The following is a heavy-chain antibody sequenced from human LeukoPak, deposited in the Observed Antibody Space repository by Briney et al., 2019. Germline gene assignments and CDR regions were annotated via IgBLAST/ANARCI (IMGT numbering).Heavy chain of an antibody. CDR1: GFTFSSYA. J-gene: IGHJ6*02. CDR3: AGAVRSYGYYYYGMDV. D-gene: IGHD5-18*01. Sequence: GSLRLSCAASGFTFSSYAMSWVRQAPGKGLEWVSAISGSGGSTYYADSVKGRFTISRDNSKNTLYLQMNSLRAEDTAVYYCAGAVRSYGYYYYGMDVWGQGTTVTVSS. CDR2: ISGSGGST. V-gene: IGHV3-23*01.